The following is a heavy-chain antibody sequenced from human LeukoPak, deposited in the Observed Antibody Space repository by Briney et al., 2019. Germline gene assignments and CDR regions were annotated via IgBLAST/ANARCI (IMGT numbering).Heavy chain of an antibody. J-gene: IGHJ4*02. Sequence: SETLSLTCAVYGGSFSDYYWSWIRQPPGKGLEWIGEINHSGSTNYNPSLKSRVTISVDTSKNQFSLKLSSVTAADTAVYYCARGMLGEPSPPQSFFDYWGQGTLVTVSS. V-gene: IGHV4-34*01. D-gene: IGHD3-10*02. CDR1: GGSFSDYY. CDR2: INHSGST. CDR3: ARGMLGEPSPPQSFFDY.